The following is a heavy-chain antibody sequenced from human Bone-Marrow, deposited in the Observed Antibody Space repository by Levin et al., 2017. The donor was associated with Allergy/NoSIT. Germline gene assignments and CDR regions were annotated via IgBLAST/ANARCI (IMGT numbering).Heavy chain of an antibody. V-gene: IGHV3-23*01. CDR1: GLIFSNYA. CDR2: ISGSGSNT. Sequence: GASVKVSCAASGLIFSNYAMNWVRQAPGKGLEWVSQISGSGSNTHYADPVRGRFIFSSDNSNNTVYLQMNSLRADDTAIYYCAGYDTSGYHSPFDYWGQGTLVTVSS. J-gene: IGHJ4*02. CDR3: AGYDTSGYHSPFDY. D-gene: IGHD3-22*01.